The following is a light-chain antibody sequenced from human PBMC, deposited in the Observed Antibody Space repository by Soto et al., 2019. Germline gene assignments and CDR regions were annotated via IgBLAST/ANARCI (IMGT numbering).Light chain of an antibody. CDR3: SSYTTSNTRQIV. Sequence: QSVLTQPASVSGSPGQSITISCTGTSSDVGGYNYVSWYQHHPGKAPKIMIYDVSNRPSGVSNHFSGSKSGNTASLTISGLQPEDEADYYCSSYTTSNTRQIVFGTGTKVTVL. J-gene: IGLJ1*01. CDR2: DVS. V-gene: IGLV2-14*03. CDR1: SSDVGGYNY.